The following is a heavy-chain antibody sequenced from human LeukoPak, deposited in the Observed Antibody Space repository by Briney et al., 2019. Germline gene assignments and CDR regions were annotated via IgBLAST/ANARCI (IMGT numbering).Heavy chain of an antibody. J-gene: IGHJ4*02. D-gene: IGHD4-11*01. CDR2: INWNGGST. Sequence: GGSLRLSCAASGFTFDDYGMSWVRQAPGKGLEWVSGINWNGGSTGYADSVKGRFTISRDNAKNSLYLQMNNLRAEDTALYYCARGDFGHDYSNYFDYWGQGTLVTVSS. CDR1: GFTFDDYG. CDR3: ARGDFGHDYSNYFDY. V-gene: IGHV3-20*04.